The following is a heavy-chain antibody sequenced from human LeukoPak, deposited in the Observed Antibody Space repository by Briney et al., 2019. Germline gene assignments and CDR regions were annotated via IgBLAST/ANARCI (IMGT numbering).Heavy chain of an antibody. D-gene: IGHD2-15*01. V-gene: IGHV3-49*04. CDR2: IRSKAYGGTT. Sequence: PGGSLRLSCTASGFTFGDYAMSWVRQAPGKGLECVSFIRSKAYGGTTEYAASVKGRFTISRDDSKSIAYLQMNSLKTEDTAVYYCTRVSLVAASVFFDSWGQGTLVTVSS. CDR1: GFTFGDYA. J-gene: IGHJ4*02. CDR3: TRVSLVAASVFFDS.